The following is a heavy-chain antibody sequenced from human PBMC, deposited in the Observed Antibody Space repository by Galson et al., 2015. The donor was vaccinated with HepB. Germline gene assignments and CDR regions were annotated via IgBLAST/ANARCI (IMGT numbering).Heavy chain of an antibody. V-gene: IGHV1-18*01. D-gene: IGHD3-22*01. J-gene: IGHJ4*01. CDR1: GYTFNNFG. CDR3: ARDFDERVGYYGY. Sequence: SVKVSCKASGYTFNNFGITWVRQAPGQGLEWMGWISPYNGNTNYAQRLQGRLTMTTDTSTSTAHMELTSLRSDDTAVYYCARDFDERVGYYGYWGQERWSPSPQ. CDR2: ISPYNGNT.